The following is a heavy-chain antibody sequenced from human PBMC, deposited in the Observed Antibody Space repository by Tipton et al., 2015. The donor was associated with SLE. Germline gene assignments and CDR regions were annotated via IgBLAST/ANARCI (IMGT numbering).Heavy chain of an antibody. CDR3: TPVDWT. J-gene: IGHJ4*02. V-gene: IGHV3-7*01. Sequence: SLRLSCAASGFSFSMYWMTWVRQTPEKGLEWVANINQDESARYYVDSVKGRFTISRDNAKKSVDLQIDSLRVEDSAIYYCTPVDWTWGQGTLVTVSS. CDR1: GFSFSMYW. D-gene: IGHD3/OR15-3a*01. CDR2: INQDESAR.